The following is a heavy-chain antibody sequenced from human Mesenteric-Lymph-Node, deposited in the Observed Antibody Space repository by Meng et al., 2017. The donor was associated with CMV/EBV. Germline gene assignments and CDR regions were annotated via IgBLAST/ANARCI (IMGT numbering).Heavy chain of an antibody. J-gene: IGHJ4*02. CDR3: ARMVPYSTPTDY. CDR2: IYYSGST. Sequence: SETLSLTCTVSGGSISSSSYYWGWIRQPPGKGLEWIGSIYYSGSTYYNPSLKSRVTISLDTSKNQFSLKLSSVTAADTAVYYCARMVPYSTPTDYWGQGTLVTVS. D-gene: IGHD6-13*01. CDR1: GGSISSSSYY. V-gene: IGHV4-39*07.